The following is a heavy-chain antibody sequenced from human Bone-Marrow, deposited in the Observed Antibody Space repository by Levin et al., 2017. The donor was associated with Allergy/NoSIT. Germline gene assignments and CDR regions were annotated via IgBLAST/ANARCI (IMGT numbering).Heavy chain of an antibody. D-gene: IGHD6-19*01. CDR1: GYTFTSYG. J-gene: IGHJ5*02. V-gene: IGHV1-18*01. Sequence: ALVKVSCKASGYTFTSYGISWVRQAPGQGLEWMGWISAYNGNTNYAQKLQGRVTMTTDTSTSTAYMELRSLRSDDTAVYYCARDSSGWYRNWFDPWGQGTLVTVSS. CDR2: ISAYNGNT. CDR3: ARDSSGWYRNWFDP.